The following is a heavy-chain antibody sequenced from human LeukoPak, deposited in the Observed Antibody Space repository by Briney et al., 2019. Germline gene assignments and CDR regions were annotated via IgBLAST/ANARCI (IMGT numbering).Heavy chain of an antibody. J-gene: IGHJ4*02. CDR1: GFTFSSYA. D-gene: IGHD3-10*01. Sequence: GGSLRLSCAASGFTFSSYAMSWVRQAPGKGLEWVSAISGSGGSTYYADSVKGRFTISRDNSKNTPYLQMNSLRAEDTAVYYCAKGRYYYGSGSYYELDYWGQGTLVTVSS. CDR2: ISGSGGST. CDR3: AKGRYYYGSGSYYELDY. V-gene: IGHV3-23*01.